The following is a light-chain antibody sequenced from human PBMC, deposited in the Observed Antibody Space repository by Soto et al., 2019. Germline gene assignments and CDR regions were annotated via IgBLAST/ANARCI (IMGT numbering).Light chain of an antibody. Sequence: QSALIQPPSVSGSPGQSVTISCTGTSSDVGSYDYVSWYQQHPGTVPKPMIYNVNTRPSGVPDRFSGSKSGNTASMTISGLQAEDEADYYCCSYAGFSSVVFGSGTKVTVL. CDR3: CSYAGFSSVV. CDR2: NVN. J-gene: IGLJ1*01. V-gene: IGLV2-11*01. CDR1: SSDVGSYDY.